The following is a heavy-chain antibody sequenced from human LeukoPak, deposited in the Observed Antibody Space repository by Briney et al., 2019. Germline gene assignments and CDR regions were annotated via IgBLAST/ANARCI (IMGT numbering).Heavy chain of an antibody. CDR2: ISDDGSKR. V-gene: IGHV3-30*04. Sequence: PGGSLRLSCSGAGFTFRDSAFHWVRQAPGKGLEWVAVISDDGSKRFYADSVKGRFTISRDNSRDTPYLHMQTLRPEDSAVYYCARESGFMMVGEINADNWFDPWGQGTPVTVSS. CDR1: GFTFRDSA. D-gene: IGHD3-3*01. CDR3: ARESGFMMVGEINADNWFDP. J-gene: IGHJ5*02.